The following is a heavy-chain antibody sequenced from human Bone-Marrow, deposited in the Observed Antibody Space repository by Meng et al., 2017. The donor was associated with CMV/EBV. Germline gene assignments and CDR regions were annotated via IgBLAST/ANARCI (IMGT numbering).Heavy chain of an antibody. CDR3: AREYSSSSRYYYYGMDV. V-gene: IGHV3-30*04. J-gene: IGHJ6*02. CDR1: GFTFSSYA. Sequence: GGSLRLSCAASGFTFSSYAMHWVRQAPGKGLEWVAVISYDGSNKYYADSVKGRFTISRDNSKNTLYLQMNSLRAEDTAVYYCAREYSSSSRYYYYGMDVWGQGTTVTVSS. CDR2: ISYDGSNK. D-gene: IGHD6-6*01.